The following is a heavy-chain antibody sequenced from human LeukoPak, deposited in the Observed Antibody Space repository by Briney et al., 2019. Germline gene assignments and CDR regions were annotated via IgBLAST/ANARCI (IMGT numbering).Heavy chain of an antibody. D-gene: IGHD5-18*01. V-gene: IGHV4-30-2*05. Sequence: SQTLSLTCAVSGGSISSGGYSWSWIRQPPGKGLEWIGYIYYSGSTYYNPSLKSRVTISVDTSKNQFSLNLSSVTAADTAVYYCARGYSLDYWGQGTLVTVSS. CDR1: GGSISSGGYS. CDR3: ARGYSLDY. J-gene: IGHJ4*02. CDR2: IYYSGST.